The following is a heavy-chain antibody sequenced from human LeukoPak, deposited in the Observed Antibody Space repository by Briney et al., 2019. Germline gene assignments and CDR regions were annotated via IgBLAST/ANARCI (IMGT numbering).Heavy chain of an antibody. CDR3: AKEQCESGWFDP. Sequence: GGSLRPSCAASGFTFSSYAMTWVRQAPGKELEWVSGISGSGGRTYYADSVKGRFTISRDNSENTLYLQMNSLRAEDTAVYYCAKEQCESGWFDPWGQGTPVTVSS. J-gene: IGHJ5*02. CDR1: GFTFSSYA. CDR2: ISGSGGRT. V-gene: IGHV3-23*01. D-gene: IGHD3-10*01.